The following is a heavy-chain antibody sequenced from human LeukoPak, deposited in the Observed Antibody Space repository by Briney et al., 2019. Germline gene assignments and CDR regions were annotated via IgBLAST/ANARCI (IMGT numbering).Heavy chain of an antibody. V-gene: IGHV1-2*02. Sequence: GASVKVSCKASGYTFTGYYMHWVRQAPGQGLEWMGWINPNSGGTNYAQKFQGRVTMTRDTSISTAYMELSRLRSDDTAVYYCARDKSGYCSSTSCSQTEYWGQGTLVTVSS. CDR1: GYTFTGYY. J-gene: IGHJ4*02. CDR2: INPNSGGT. D-gene: IGHD2-2*03. CDR3: ARDKSGYCSSTSCSQTEY.